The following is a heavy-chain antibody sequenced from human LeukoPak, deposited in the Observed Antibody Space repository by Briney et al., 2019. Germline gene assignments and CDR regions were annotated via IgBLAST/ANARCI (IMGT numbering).Heavy chain of an antibody. CDR3: ARGGYCSSISCLRSWFDP. D-gene: IGHD2-2*01. J-gene: IGHJ5*02. Sequence: GEPLKISCKDSGYRFTTYWIGWVRPTPGKGLEWMGIMYPGDSETRYSPSFQGQVTMSADKSINTAYLQWSSLKASDTAIYYCARGGYCSSISCLRSWFDPWGQGTLVTVSS. V-gene: IGHV5-51*01. CDR2: MYPGDSET. CDR1: GYRFTTYW.